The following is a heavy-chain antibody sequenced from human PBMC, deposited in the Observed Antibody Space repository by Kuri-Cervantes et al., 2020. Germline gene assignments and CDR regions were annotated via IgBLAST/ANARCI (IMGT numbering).Heavy chain of an antibody. CDR1: GGSFSGYY. CDR3: GRGPAAIITPYFDY. D-gene: IGHD2-2*01. Sequence: SETLSLTCAVYGGSFSGYYWSWIRQPPGKGLEWIGEINHSGITNHNPSLKRRVTISIDTSKNQFSLTLTSVTAADTAVYYCGRGPAAIITPYFDYWGQGTLVTVSS. V-gene: IGHV4-34*01. J-gene: IGHJ4*02. CDR2: INHSGIT.